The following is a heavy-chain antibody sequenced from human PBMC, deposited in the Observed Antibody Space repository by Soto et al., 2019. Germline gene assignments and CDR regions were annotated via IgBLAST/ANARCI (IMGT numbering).Heavy chain of an antibody. J-gene: IGHJ6*02. CDR1: GFTFSSYG. CDR3: ARDERYYDFWSGYYAPNYYYYYGMDV. Sequence: PGGSLSLSCAASGFTFSSYGMHWVRQAPGKGLEWVAVIWYDGSNKYYADSVKGRFTISRDNSKNTLYLQMNSLRAEDTAVYYCARDERYYDFWSGYYAPNYYYYYGMDVWGQGTTVTVS. D-gene: IGHD3-3*01. V-gene: IGHV3-33*01. CDR2: IWYDGSNK.